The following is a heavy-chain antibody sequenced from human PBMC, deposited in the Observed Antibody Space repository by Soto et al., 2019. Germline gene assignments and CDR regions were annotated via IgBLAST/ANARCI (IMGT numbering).Heavy chain of an antibody. J-gene: IGHJ4*02. CDR3: ASLTQYFFDTHEAYFHY. CDR2: IYYSGST. D-gene: IGHD3-22*01. Sequence: SETLSLTCTVSGGSISSSSYYWGWIRQPPGKGLEWIGSIYYSGSTYYNPSLKSRVTISVDTSKNQFSLKLSSVTAADTAVYYCASLTQYFFDTHEAYFHYRGKGTLVTLS. V-gene: IGHV4-39*01. CDR1: GGSISSSSYY.